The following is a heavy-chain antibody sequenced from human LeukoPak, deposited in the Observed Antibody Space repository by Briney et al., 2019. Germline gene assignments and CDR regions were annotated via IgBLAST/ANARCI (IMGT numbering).Heavy chain of an antibody. D-gene: IGHD6-19*01. CDR1: GYTFTSYG. Sequence: ASVKVSCKASGYTFTSYGISWVRQAPGQGLEWMGWIIAYNGNTNYAQKLQGRVAMTTDTSTSTAYIELRSLRSDDTAVYYCARAASGSGWYGGDYWGQGALVTVSS. CDR3: ARAASGSGWYGGDY. CDR2: IIAYNGNT. J-gene: IGHJ4*02. V-gene: IGHV1-18*01.